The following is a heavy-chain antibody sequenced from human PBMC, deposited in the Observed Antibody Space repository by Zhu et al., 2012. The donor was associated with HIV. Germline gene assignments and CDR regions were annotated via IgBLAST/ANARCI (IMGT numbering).Heavy chain of an antibody. CDR1: GFIFSNFG. V-gene: IGHV3-23*01. D-gene: IGHD3-3*01. Sequence: EVQLLESGGGLVQPGGSLRLSRAAPGFIFSNFGMNWVRQAPGKGLEWVSGISNNGGSTYNADSVKGRFTISRDNSKNTLYLQMNSLRADDTAVYYCAKDRITISAFDIWAKGQWSPSLQ. J-gene: IGHJ3*02. CDR3: AKDRITISAFDI. CDR2: ISNNGGST.